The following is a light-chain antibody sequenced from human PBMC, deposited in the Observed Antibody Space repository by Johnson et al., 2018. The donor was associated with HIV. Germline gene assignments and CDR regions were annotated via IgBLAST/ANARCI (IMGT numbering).Light chain of an antibody. Sequence: QSVLTQPPSVSAAPGQKVTISCSGSSSNIGNNYVSWYQQLPGTAPKLLIYDNNKRPSGIPDRFSGSKSGTSATLGITGLQTGDEDDYYCGTWDSTLSANFFVSGTKFPVL. CDR1: SSNIGNNY. CDR3: GTWDSTLSANF. V-gene: IGLV1-51*01. CDR2: DNN. J-gene: IGLJ1*01.